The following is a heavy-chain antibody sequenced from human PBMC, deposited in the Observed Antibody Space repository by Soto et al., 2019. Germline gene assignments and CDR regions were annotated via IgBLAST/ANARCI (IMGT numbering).Heavy chain of an antibody. CDR1: GYTFSTYG. J-gene: IGHJ4*02. CDR3: ARSYSYGSYWYFDD. CDR2: NNGSNGNT. D-gene: IGHD5-18*01. Sequence: QVQLVQSGAEGKKPGASVKVSCRASGYTFSTYGVSWVRQAPGQGHEWMGWNNGSNGNTNYVDNLQGRVTMTTDTSTSTAYMELWRLRSDDTAVYYCARSYSYGSYWYFDDWGQGTLVIVSS. V-gene: IGHV1-18*04.